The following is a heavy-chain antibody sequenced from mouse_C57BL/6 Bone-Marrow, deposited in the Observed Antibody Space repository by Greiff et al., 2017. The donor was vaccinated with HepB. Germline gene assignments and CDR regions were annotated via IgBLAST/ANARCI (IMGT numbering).Heavy chain of an antibody. D-gene: IGHD2-3*01. J-gene: IGHJ2*01. Sequence: EVQLVESGGGLVQPGGSLSLSCAASGFTFTDYYMSWVRQPPGKALEWLGFIRNKANGYTTEYSASVKGRFTISRDNSQSILYLQMNALRAEDSATYYCARSDGLGTFDYWGQGTTLTVSS. CDR2: IRNKANGYTT. CDR1: GFTFTDYY. V-gene: IGHV7-3*01. CDR3: ARSDGLGTFDY.